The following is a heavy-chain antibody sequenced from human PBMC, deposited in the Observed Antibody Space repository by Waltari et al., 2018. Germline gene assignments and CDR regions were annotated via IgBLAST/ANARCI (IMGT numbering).Heavy chain of an antibody. D-gene: IGHD1-26*01. CDR1: GFTFVAST. CDR3: TRVDLVGDPTLGNFYYYGMDV. CDR2: IRNKPNNFAT. V-gene: IGHV3-73*01. J-gene: IGHJ6*02. Sequence: EVQLVESGGGLVQPGGSLKLSCAASGFTFVASTVHWVRQASGKGLEWVGRIRNKPNNFATAYAASVKGRFIISRDDSKNTAYLQMNSLKTEDTAVYYCTRVDLVGDPTLGNFYYYGMDVWGQGTTVTVSS.